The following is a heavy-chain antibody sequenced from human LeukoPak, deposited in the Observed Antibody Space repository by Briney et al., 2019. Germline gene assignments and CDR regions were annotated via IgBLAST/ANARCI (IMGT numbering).Heavy chain of an antibody. D-gene: IGHD5-24*01. CDR1: GYTFTSYG. Sequence: ASVKVSCKASGYTFTSYGISWVRQAPGQGLEWMGWIISYNGNANYAQKFQGRVTMTEDTSTDTAYMELSSLRSEDTAVYYCATVSSRWLQYVGAFDIWGQGTMVTVSS. J-gene: IGHJ3*02. V-gene: IGHV1-18*01. CDR2: IISYNGNA. CDR3: ATVSSRWLQYVGAFDI.